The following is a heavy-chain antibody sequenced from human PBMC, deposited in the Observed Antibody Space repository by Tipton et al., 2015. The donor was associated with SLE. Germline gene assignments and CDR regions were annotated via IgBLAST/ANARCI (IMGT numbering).Heavy chain of an antibody. J-gene: IGHJ4*02. CDR3: AREGPGGRYFDC. CDR2: IYYSGST. Sequence: TLSLTCTVSGGSISSHYWSWIRQPPGKGLEWIGYIYYSGSTYYNPSLKSRVTISVDTSKNQFSLKLSSVTAADTAVYYCAREGPGGRYFDCWGQGTLVTVSS. CDR1: GGSISSHY. D-gene: IGHD3-9*01. V-gene: IGHV4-59*11.